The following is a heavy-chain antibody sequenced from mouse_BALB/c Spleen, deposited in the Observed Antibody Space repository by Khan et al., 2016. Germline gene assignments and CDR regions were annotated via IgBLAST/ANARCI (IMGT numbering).Heavy chain of an antibody. CDR1: GYTFTDYN. V-gene: IGHV1S29*02. Sequence: IQLVQSGPELVKPGASVNISCKASGYTFTDYNMHWVKQSHGKSLEWIGYIYPYNGGTGYNQKFKSKATLTVDNSSSTAYMELRSLTSEDSAVYYSAREVRRYYYAMDYWGQGTSVTVSS. J-gene: IGHJ4*01. D-gene: IGHD2-14*01. CDR2: IYPYNGGT. CDR3: AREVRRYYYAMDY.